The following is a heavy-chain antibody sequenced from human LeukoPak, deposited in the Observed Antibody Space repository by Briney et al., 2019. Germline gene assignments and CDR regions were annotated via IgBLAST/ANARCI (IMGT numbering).Heavy chain of an antibody. CDR1: GGTFSSYA. CDR3: ARDGEPYGSYCYGMDV. D-gene: IGHD1-26*01. CDR2: IIPIFGTA. Sequence: SVKVSCKASGGTFSSYAISWVRQAPGQGLEWMGGIIPIFGTANYAQKFQGRVTITADESTSTAYMELSSLRSEDTAVYYCARDGEPYGSYCYGMDVWGQGTTVTVSS. V-gene: IGHV1-69*01. J-gene: IGHJ6*02.